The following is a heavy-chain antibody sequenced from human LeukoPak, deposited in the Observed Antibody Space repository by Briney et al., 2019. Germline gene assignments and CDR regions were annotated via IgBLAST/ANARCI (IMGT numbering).Heavy chain of an antibody. CDR2: ISYDGSNK. J-gene: IGHJ4*02. D-gene: IGHD4-17*01. CDR3: ARAAGKTTVTYFDY. V-gene: IGHV3-30*03. Sequence: RPGGSLSLACAAAGFTFSSYCMHWVRHPPGEGLEWVEVISYDGSNKYYADSVKGRFTISRDNSKNTLYLQMNSLRAEDTAVYYCARAAGKTTVTYFDYWGQGTLVTVSS. CDR1: GFTFSSYC.